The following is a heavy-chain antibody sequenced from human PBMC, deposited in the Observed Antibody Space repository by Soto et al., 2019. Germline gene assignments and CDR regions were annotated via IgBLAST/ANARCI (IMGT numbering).Heavy chain of an antibody. J-gene: IGHJ4*02. V-gene: IGHV4-4*02. CDR3: ARLVYDTRLNYLYLDS. CDR2: IHHSAGT. D-gene: IGHD3-22*01. Sequence: QVLLHESGPGLVKPSGTLSLTCTVSGVSISRGDWWSWVRQAPGKELQWIGEIHHSAGTSSHPSLRSRVSLSVDTSKNQFSLNLKSVTAADMGVYYCARLVYDTRLNYLYLDSWGQGLLVTLSS. CDR1: GVSISRGDW.